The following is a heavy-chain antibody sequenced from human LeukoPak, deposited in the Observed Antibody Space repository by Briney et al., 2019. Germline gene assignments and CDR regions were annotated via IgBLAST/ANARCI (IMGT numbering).Heavy chain of an antibody. D-gene: IGHD1-26*01. V-gene: IGHV4-4*07. CDR1: GGSISSYY. CDR2: IYTSGST. J-gene: IGHJ4*02. Sequence: PSGTLSLTCTVSGGSISSYYWSWIRQPAGKGLEWIGRIYTSGSTNYNPSLKSRVTMSVDTSKNQFSLKLSSVTAADTAVYYCARDRGGSYYRRIYYFDYWGQGTLVTVSS. CDR3: ARDRGGSYYRRIYYFDY.